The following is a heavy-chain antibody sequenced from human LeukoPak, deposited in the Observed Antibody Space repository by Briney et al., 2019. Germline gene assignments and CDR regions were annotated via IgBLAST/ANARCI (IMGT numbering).Heavy chain of an antibody. D-gene: IGHD4-17*01. J-gene: IGHJ4*02. CDR1: GGSISTDY. V-gene: IGHV4-59*12. CDR3: AREVGGDFDALDY. CDR2: IYYSGST. Sequence: SETLSLTCTVSGGSISTDYWSWIRQPPGKGLEWIGYIYYSGSTNYNPSLKSRVTISVDNSKNQLSLTLTSVTAADTAVYYCAREVGGDFDALDYWGQGTLVTVSS.